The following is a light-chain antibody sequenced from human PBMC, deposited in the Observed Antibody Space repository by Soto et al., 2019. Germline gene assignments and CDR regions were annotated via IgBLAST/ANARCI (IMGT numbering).Light chain of an antibody. CDR3: QQHSHWPPWT. CDR2: DAS. CDR1: QSVSSY. V-gene: IGKV3-11*01. J-gene: IGKJ1*01. Sequence: EIVLTQSPATLSLSPGERATLSCRASQSVSSYLAWYQQKPGQAPRLLIYDASNRATGIPARFSGSGSGTDFTLTISSQEPEDFAVYYCQQHSHWPPWTFGQGTRVEIQ.